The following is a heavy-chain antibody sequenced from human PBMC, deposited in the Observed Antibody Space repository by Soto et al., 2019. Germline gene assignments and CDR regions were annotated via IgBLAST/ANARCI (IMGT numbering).Heavy chain of an antibody. D-gene: IGHD3-22*01. CDR1: GGSISGYY. J-gene: IGHJ4*02. CDR2: VYSSGNA. CDR3: ARSDYFDSDGYYRRTSFDY. V-gene: IGHV4-59*01. Sequence: QVQLQESGPGLVKPSETLSLTCTVSGGSISGYYWSWIRQPPGKGLEWLGYVYSSGNANHNPSLKRRATISVDASKNQFSLKLDYVTAAYTAVYYCARSDYFDSDGYYRRTSFDYWGQGTPVTVSS.